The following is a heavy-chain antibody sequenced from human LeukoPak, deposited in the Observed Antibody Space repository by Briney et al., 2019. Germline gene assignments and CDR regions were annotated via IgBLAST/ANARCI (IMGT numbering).Heavy chain of an antibody. CDR2: IYYSGST. CDR3: AGTIVVVTAAFDY. V-gene: IGHV4-39*01. D-gene: IGHD2-21*02. Sequence: SETLSLTCTVSGGSISSSSYYWGWVRQPPGKGLEWIGSIYYSGSTYYNPSLKSRVTISVDTSKNQFSLKLSSVTAADTAVYYCAGTIVVVTAAFDYWGQGTLVTVSS. J-gene: IGHJ4*02. CDR1: GGSISSSSYY.